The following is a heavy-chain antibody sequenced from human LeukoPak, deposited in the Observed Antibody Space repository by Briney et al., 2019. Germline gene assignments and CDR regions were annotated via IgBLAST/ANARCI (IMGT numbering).Heavy chain of an antibody. CDR3: ARSVAVAGPGGAFDI. D-gene: IGHD6-19*01. J-gene: IGHJ3*02. CDR1: GYSFTSYW. Sequence: GESLKISCKGSGYSFTSYWIGWVRQMPGKGLEWMGIIYPGDSDTRYSPSFQGQVTISADKSISTAYLQWSSLKASDTAMYYCARSVAVAGPGGAFDIWRQGTMVTVSS. V-gene: IGHV5-51*01. CDR2: IYPGDSDT.